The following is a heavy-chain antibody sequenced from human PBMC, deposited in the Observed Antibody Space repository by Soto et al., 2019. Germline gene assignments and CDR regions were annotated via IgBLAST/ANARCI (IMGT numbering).Heavy chain of an antibody. CDR2: INPSGST. CDR1: GGSFSGYY. J-gene: IGHJ5*02. D-gene: IGHD2-2*01. Sequence: QVQLQQWGAGLLKPSETLSLTCAVYGGSFSGYYWSWIRQPPGKGLEWIGEINPSGSTNYTPSLKSLVTISVDTSKNQFSLKLSSVTAADTAVYYWARDLRWGVVPAAIRFDPWGQGTLVTVSS. V-gene: IGHV4-34*01. CDR3: ARDLRWGVVPAAIRFDP.